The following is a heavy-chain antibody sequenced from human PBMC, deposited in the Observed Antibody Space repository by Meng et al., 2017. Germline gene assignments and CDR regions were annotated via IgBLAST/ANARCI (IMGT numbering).Heavy chain of an antibody. CDR2: INAYNAYT. J-gene: IGHJ4*02. Sequence: QVQLVQSGAEVKQPGAAVKVSCNASAHSLSSDGFAWVRQAPGQGLEWMGWINAYNAYTDYAQKFLGRVTLTTDTSTNTGYMELRSLTSDDTAVYYCATRGNPYLDCWGQGTLVTVSS. CDR3: ATRGNPYLDC. CDR1: AHSLSSDG. V-gene: IGHV1-18*01.